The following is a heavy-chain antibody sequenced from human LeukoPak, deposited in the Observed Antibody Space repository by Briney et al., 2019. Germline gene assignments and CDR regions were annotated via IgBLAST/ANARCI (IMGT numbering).Heavy chain of an antibody. Sequence: PGGSLRLSCAGSGFILSNYEMNWVRQAPGKGLEWVSYISSTGSDIYYADSVKGRFTISRYNAENSLYLQMNSLRAEDTAVYYCARDLPTGTYRAYFDNWGQGTLVTVSS. CDR3: ARDLPTGTYRAYFDN. D-gene: IGHD1-26*01. CDR1: GFILSNYE. CDR2: ISSTGSDI. V-gene: IGHV3-48*03. J-gene: IGHJ4*02.